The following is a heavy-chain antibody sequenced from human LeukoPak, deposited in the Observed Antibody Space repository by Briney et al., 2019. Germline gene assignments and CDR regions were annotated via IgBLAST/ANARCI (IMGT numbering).Heavy chain of an antibody. CDR3: AKECNDCSGGSCHYLDAFDI. V-gene: IGHV3-33*06. J-gene: IGHJ3*02. Sequence: RTGGSLRLSCAASGFTFSSYGMHWVRQAPGKGLEWVAVIWYDGSNKYYADSVKGRFTISRDNSKNTLYLQMNSLRAEDTAVYYCAKECNDCSGGSCHYLDAFDIWGQGTMVTVSS. CDR2: IWYDGSNK. CDR1: GFTFSSYG. D-gene: IGHD2-15*01.